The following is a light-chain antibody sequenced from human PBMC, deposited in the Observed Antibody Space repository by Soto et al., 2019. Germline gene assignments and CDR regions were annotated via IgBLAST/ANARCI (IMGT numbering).Light chain of an antibody. Sequence: EIVLTQSPGTLSLCPGERATLSCRASQSVSSSYVAWYQQKPGQAPRLLIYGASSRATGIPDRFSGSGSGTDFTLTISRLEPEDFAVYFCQQYGNSPPNTFGQGTKVEIK. CDR1: QSVSSSY. J-gene: IGKJ2*01. CDR2: GAS. V-gene: IGKV3-20*01. CDR3: QQYGNSPPNT.